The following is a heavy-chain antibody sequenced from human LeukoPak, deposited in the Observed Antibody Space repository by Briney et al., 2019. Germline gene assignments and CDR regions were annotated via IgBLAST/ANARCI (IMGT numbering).Heavy chain of an antibody. Sequence: SETLSLTCGVYGGSFSGYYWNWIRQPPGMGLEWIGEINHRGGTGYNPSLKSRVTMSVDTSKNVFSLKLTSVTAADTAVYYCAKAYYYDSSAAIDYWGQGILVTVSS. CDR2: INHRGGT. CDR3: AKAYYYDSSAAIDY. J-gene: IGHJ4*02. V-gene: IGHV4-34*01. D-gene: IGHD3-22*01. CDR1: GGSFSGYY.